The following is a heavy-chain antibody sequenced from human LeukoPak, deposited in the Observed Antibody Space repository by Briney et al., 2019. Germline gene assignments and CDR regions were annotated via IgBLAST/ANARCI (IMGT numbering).Heavy chain of an antibody. J-gene: IGHJ6*02. Sequence: GGSLRLACAASGFTVSSNYMSWVRQAPGKGLEWVSVIYSGGSTYYADSVKGRFTISRDNSKNTLYLQMNSLRAEDTAVYYCARETKQLGPPYNYGMDVWGQGTTVTVSS. CDR1: GFTVSSNY. V-gene: IGHV3-66*01. CDR3: ARETKQLGPPYNYGMDV. D-gene: IGHD6-6*01. CDR2: IYSGGST.